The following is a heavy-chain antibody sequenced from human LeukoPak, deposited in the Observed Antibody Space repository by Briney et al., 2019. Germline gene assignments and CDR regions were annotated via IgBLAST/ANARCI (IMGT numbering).Heavy chain of an antibody. CDR1: GFTASRKW. J-gene: IGHJ3*01. CDR2: ITVDVSSA. CDR3: PRVPSGRSVFDV. D-gene: IGHD1-26*01. Sequence: GGSLSLSCEASGFTASRKWPHGVRHAPAKGLAWVLRITVDVSSATYAASVKVRFTVPTASPKNTVHLQMKRLRVEDRGVCYLPRVPSGRSVFDVWGEGTVVTVSS. V-gene: IGHV3-74*03.